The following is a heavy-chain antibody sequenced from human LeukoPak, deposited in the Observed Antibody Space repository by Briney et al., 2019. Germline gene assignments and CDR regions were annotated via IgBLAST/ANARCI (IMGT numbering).Heavy chain of an antibody. CDR1: GHTLTELF. V-gene: IGHV1-18*01. D-gene: IGHD3-10*01. Sequence: GASVKVSCKVSGHTLTELFMHWVRQAPGQGLEWMGWISAYNGNTNYAQKLQGRVTMTTDTSTSTAYMELRSLRSDDTAVYYCARDKGLWFGEFPFDYWGQGTLVTVSS. CDR2: ISAYNGNT. J-gene: IGHJ4*02. CDR3: ARDKGLWFGEFPFDY.